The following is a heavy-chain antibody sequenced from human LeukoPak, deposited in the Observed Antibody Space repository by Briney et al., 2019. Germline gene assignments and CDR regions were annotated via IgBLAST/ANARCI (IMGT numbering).Heavy chain of an antibody. D-gene: IGHD1-1*01. CDR3: ARHALQRRFPPRPFDY. Sequence: SETLSLTCTVSGGSISSSSYYWGWIRQPPGKGLEWIGSIYYSGSTYYNPSLKSRVTISVDTSKNQFSLKLSSVTAADTAVYYCARHALQRRFPPRPFDYWGQGTLVTVSS. V-gene: IGHV4-39*01. CDR1: GGSISSSSYY. J-gene: IGHJ4*02. CDR2: IYYSGST.